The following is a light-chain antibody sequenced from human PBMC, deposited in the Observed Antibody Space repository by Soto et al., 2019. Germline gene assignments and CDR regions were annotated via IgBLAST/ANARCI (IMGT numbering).Light chain of an antibody. CDR2: DAS. V-gene: IGKV1-39*01. J-gene: IGKJ4*01. CDR1: QSVFNH. Sequence: DVQMTQSPSSLSASVGDSVTITCRASQSVFNHVSWFQQRPGKGPKLLIYDASSLHAGVPSRFSGSGYGTDFTLTISTVQPEDSAIYYCHQSSSTPLTFGGGTRVELK. CDR3: HQSSSTPLT.